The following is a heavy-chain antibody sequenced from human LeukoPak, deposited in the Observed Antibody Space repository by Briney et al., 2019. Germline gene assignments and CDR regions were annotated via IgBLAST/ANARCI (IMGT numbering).Heavy chain of an antibody. CDR2: IGPSDSYT. V-gene: IGHV5-10-1*01. J-gene: IGHJ6*02. CDR1: GYSFTSYW. CDR3: ARHFLGELPDMDV. Sequence: GESLKISCKGSGYSFTSYWISWVRQMPGKGLEWMGRIGPSDSYTKYSPSFQGHVTISGDESISTAYLQWSSLKASDTAMYYCARHFLGELPDMDVWGQGTMVTVSS. D-gene: IGHD1-26*01.